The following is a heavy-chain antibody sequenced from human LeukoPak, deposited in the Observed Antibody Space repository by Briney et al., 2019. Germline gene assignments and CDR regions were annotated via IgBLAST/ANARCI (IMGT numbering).Heavy chain of an antibody. CDR3: AKDTVDSSSSGYYYMDV. J-gene: IGHJ6*03. Sequence: GGSLRLSCAASGFTFDDYAMHWVRQAPGKGLEWASGISWNSGSIGYADSVKGRFTISRDNAKNSLYLQMNSLRAEDTALYYCAKDTVDSSSSGYYYMDVWGKGTTVTVSS. CDR2: ISWNSGSI. V-gene: IGHV3-9*01. D-gene: IGHD6-6*01. CDR1: GFTFDDYA.